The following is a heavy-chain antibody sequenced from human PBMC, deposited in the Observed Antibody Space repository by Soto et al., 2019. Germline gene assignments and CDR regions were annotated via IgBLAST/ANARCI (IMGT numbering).Heavy chain of an antibody. V-gene: IGHV4-34*01. D-gene: IGHD2-15*01. J-gene: IGHJ4*02. CDR1: GGSFSGYY. Sequence: QVQLQQWGAGLLKPSETLSLTCAVYGGSFSGYYWSWIRQPPGKGLEWIGEINHSGSTNYKPSLKSRVKILVDTYKNQSSLKLSSVTAADTAVYYCARRGGEVVVAATRKHYFDYWGQGTLVTVSS. CDR2: INHSGST. CDR3: ARRGGEVVVAATRKHYFDY.